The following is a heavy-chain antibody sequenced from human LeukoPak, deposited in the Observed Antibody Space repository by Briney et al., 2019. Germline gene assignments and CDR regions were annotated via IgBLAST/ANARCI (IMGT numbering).Heavy chain of an antibody. D-gene: IGHD3-16*02. J-gene: IGHJ4*02. CDR3: ARRSNYVWGSYRYGDFDY. Sequence: SETLSLTCAVYGGSFSGYYWSWIRQPPGKGLEWIGEINHSGSTNYNPSLKSRVTISVDTSKNQFSLKLSSVTAADTAVYYCARRSNYVWGSYRYGDFDYWGQGTLVTVSS. CDR1: GGSFSGYY. V-gene: IGHV4-34*01. CDR2: INHSGST.